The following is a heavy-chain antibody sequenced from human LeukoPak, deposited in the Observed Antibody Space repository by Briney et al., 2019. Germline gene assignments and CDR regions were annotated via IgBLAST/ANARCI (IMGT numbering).Heavy chain of an antibody. CDR1: GFTFSSYA. D-gene: IGHD3-22*01. J-gene: IGHJ4*02. CDR3: ARESTGLAYYDSSGLDY. CDR2: ISYDGSNK. Sequence: HPGGSLRLSCAASGFTFSSYAMHWVRQAPGKGLEWVAVISYDGSNKYYADSVKGRFTISRDNSKNTLYLQMNSLRAEDTAVYYCARESTGLAYYDSSGLDYWGQGTLVTVSS. V-gene: IGHV3-30-3*01.